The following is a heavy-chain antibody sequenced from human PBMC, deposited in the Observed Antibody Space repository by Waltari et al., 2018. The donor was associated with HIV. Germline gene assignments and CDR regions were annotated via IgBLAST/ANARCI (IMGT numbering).Heavy chain of an antibody. D-gene: IGHD5-18*01. Sequence: QVQFVQSGAEVKKPGASVKVSCKTSGYSFTRYPMHWVRQAPGLRLEWMGWINAANGNTKYSQKFQGRVTITRDTSASTAYMGLSSLRSEDTAVYYCVRDMSDTPVGPDMDVWGQGTTVTVSS. CDR3: VRDMSDTPVGPDMDV. CDR2: INAANGNT. J-gene: IGHJ6*02. CDR1: GYSFTRYP. V-gene: IGHV1-3*01.